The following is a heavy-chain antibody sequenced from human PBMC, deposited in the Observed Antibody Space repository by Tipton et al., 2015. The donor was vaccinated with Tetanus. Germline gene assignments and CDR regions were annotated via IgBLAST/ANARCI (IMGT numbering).Heavy chain of an antibody. J-gene: IGHJ6*02. CDR2: IKPDGSGK. CDR3: ARELDCSGGGCYSYGLDV. D-gene: IGHD2-15*01. CDR1: GFTFSNYW. V-gene: IGHV3-7*01. Sequence: SLRLSCAASGFTFSNYWMSWVRQVPGKGLEWVGNIKPDGSGKYYVDSVKGRFTISRDNSKNTVYLQMNSLRAEDTAVYYCARELDCSGGGCYSYGLDVWGQGTTVTVSS.